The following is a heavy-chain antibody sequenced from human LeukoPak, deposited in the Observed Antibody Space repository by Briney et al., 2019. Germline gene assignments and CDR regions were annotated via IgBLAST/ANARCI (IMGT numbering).Heavy chain of an antibody. V-gene: IGHV3-21*01. D-gene: IGHD3-3*01. Sequence: GGALILCCAASVFPFSSYSMNWVRQAPGKVLEWGSSISSSSSYIYYADAVKGRFTISRDNAKNSLYLQMNSLRAEDTAVSYCARDGGVRYWGQGTLVTVSS. CDR3: ARDGGVRY. J-gene: IGHJ4*02. CDR2: ISSSSSYI. CDR1: VFPFSSYS.